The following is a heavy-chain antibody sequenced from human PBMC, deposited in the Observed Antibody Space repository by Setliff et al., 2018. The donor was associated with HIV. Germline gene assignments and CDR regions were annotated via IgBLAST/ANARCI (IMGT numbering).Heavy chain of an antibody. V-gene: IGHV4-34*01. CDR2: IKHSGST. J-gene: IGHJ4*02. Sequence: SETLSLTCGVYGGFFSCYFWSWIRQSPGKGLEWIGEIKHSGSTNYNPSLKSRDTLSVDTSKNQFSLKLSSVTAADTTIYYCARRTSFTGGAVACHFDNWGQGTPVTVSS. D-gene: IGHD6-19*01. CDR1: GGFFSCYF. CDR3: ARRTSFTGGAVACHFDN.